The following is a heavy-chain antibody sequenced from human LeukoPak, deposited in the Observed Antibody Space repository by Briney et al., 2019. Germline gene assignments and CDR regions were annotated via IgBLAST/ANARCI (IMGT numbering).Heavy chain of an antibody. CDR1: GFTFDSYA. J-gene: IGHJ4*02. D-gene: IGHD6-13*01. V-gene: IGHV3-23*01. Sequence: PGGSLRLSCAASGFTFDSYAVSWVRQGPGKGLEWVSAISGSGGSTHYADSVKGRFTISRDNSKNTLYLQMNSLRAEDTAVYYCARDGTVAAARGFDYWGQGTLVTVSS. CDR2: ISGSGGST. CDR3: ARDGTVAAARGFDY.